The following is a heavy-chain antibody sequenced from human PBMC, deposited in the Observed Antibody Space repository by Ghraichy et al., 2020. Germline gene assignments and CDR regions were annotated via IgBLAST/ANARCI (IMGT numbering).Heavy chain of an antibody. J-gene: IGHJ4*02. CDR3: ARGYGDYYY. CDR2: IYYSGST. CDR1: GCSISSYY. Sequence: SETLSLTCTVSGCSISSYYLSWIRQPPWKRLEWIGYIYYSGSTNYNPSLKSRVTISVDTSKNQFSLKLSSVTAADTAVYYCARGYGDYYYWGQGTLVTVSS. V-gene: IGHV4-59*01. D-gene: IGHD4-17*01.